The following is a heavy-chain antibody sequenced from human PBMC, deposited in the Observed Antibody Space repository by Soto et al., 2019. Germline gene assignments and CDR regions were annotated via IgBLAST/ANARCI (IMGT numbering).Heavy chain of an antibody. D-gene: IGHD2-2*02. CDR2: IYYSGST. CDR3: ARMGGHCSSTSCYSNWFEP. CDR1: GGSISSSSYY. Sequence: KPSEPLSLTCTASGGSISSSSYYWGWIRQPPGKGLEWIGPIYYSGSTYYNPSLKSRVTISVDTSKNQFSLKLSSVTAADTAVYYWARMGGHCSSTSCYSNWFEPWGRGTLVTVSS. J-gene: IGHJ5*02. V-gene: IGHV4-39*01.